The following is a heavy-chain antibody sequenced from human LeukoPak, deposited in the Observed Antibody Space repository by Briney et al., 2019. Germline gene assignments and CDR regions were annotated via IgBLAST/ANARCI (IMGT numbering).Heavy chain of an antibody. V-gene: IGHV4-61*08. J-gene: IGHJ6*02. CDR3: ARHGSMDV. CDR1: GGSVSRDDYS. CDR2: ISYSGST. Sequence: SETLSLTCTVSGGSVSRDDYSWSWIRQPPGKGLEWIGYISYSGSTNYNPSLKSRVTISVDTSKNQFSLKLRSVTAADTAVYYCARHGSMDVWGQGTTVTVCS. D-gene: IGHD5-24*01.